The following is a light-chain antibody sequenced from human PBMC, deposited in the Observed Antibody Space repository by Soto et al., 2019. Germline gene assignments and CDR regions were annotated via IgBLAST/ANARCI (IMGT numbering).Light chain of an antibody. J-gene: IGLJ1*01. CDR2: NNN. Sequence: QSVLTHPPSASGTPGQRVTISCSGGSSNIGTNAVNWYQQLPGTAPKLLIYNNNQRPSGVPDRFSGSKSGTSASLAISGLQSEDEADYYCAAWDESLNGYVFGTGTKVTVL. V-gene: IGLV1-44*01. CDR1: SSNIGTNA. CDR3: AAWDESLNGYV.